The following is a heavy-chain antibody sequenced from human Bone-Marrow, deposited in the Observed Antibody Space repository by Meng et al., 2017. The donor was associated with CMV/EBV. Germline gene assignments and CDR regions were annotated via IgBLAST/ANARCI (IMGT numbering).Heavy chain of an antibody. CDR1: GYTFTGYY. D-gene: IGHD2-8*01. CDR3: ARRVSYYHYGMDV. V-gene: IGHV1-2*02. CDR2: INPNSGGT. J-gene: IGHJ6*02. Sequence: ASVKVSCKASGYTFTGYYMHWVRQAPGQGLERMGWINPNSGGTNYAQKFQGRVTMTRDTSISTAYMELSRLRSDDTAVYYCARRVSYYHYGMDVWGQGTTVTVSS.